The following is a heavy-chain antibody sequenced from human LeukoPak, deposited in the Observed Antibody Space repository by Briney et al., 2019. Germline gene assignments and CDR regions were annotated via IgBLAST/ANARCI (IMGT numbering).Heavy chain of an antibody. CDR2: IHYSGST. CDR3: ARQNPAASGQGLDY. Sequence: SKTLSLTCTVSGGSISGYYWSWIRQPPGKGLEWIGYIHYSGSTNYNPSLKSRVTFSVDTSKNQFSLELTSVTAADTAVYYCARQNPAASGQGLDYWGQGTLVTVSS. D-gene: IGHD6-13*01. V-gene: IGHV4-59*08. J-gene: IGHJ4*02. CDR1: GGSISGYY.